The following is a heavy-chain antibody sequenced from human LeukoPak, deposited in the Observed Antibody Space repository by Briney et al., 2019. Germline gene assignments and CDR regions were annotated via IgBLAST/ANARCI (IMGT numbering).Heavy chain of an antibody. CDR1: GFTLSSYS. CDR2: ISGGSSTI. CDR3: ARVGSNQWLDY. J-gene: IGHJ4*02. V-gene: IGHV3-48*01. Sequence: GGSLRLSCAASGFTLSSYSMNWVRQAPGKGLEWVSYISGGSSTIYNADSVKGRFTISRDNAKNLLYLLMDTLRAEDTAVYYCARVGSNQWLDYWGQGALVTVSS. D-gene: IGHD6-19*01.